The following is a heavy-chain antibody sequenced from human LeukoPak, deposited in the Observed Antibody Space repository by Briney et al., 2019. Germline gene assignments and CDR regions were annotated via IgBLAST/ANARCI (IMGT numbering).Heavy chain of an antibody. CDR1: GRTFSSYT. Sequence: ASVKVSYKASGRTFSSYTISWVRQAPGQGLEWMGRIIPILGIANYAQKFQGRVTITADKSTSTAYMELSSLRSEDTAVYYCASKEWFDPWGQGTLVTVSS. CDR3: ASKEWFDP. V-gene: IGHV1-69*02. J-gene: IGHJ5*02. CDR2: IIPILGIA.